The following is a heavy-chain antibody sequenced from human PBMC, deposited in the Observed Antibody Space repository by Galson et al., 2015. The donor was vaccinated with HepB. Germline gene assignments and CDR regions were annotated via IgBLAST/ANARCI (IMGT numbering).Heavy chain of an antibody. CDR2: ISAYNGNT. D-gene: IGHD2-2*01. CDR1: GYTFTSYG. CDR3: ARIFAVVPAARAAFDI. V-gene: IGHV1-18*01. J-gene: IGHJ3*02. Sequence: SVKVSCKASGYTFTSYGISWVRQAPGQGLEWMGWISAYNGNTNYAQKLQGRVTMTTDTSTSTAYMELRSLRSDDTAVYYCARIFAVVPAARAAFDIWGQGTMVTVSS.